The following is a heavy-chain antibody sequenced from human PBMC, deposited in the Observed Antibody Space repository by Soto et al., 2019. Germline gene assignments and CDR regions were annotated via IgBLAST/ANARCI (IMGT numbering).Heavy chain of an antibody. V-gene: IGHV3-21*06. CDR2: ISSSSSYI. J-gene: IGHJ4*02. CDR1: GFTFSSYS. CDR3: AREVEWGYCSSTSSYYLDY. Sequence: EVQLVESGGGLVKPGGSLRLSCAASGFTFSSYSMNWVRQAPGKGLEWVSSISSSSSYIYYADSVKGRFTISRDNAKNSLYLQMNSLRAEDTAVYYCAREVEWGYCSSTSSYYLDYWGQGTLVTVSS. D-gene: IGHD2-2*01.